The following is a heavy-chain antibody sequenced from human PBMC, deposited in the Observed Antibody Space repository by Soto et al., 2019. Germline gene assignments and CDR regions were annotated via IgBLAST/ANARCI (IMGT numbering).Heavy chain of an antibody. Sequence: QVQLVESGGGVVQPGRSLRLSCAASGFTFSSYAMHWVRQAPGKGLEWVAVISYDGSNKYYADSVKGRFTISRDNSKNTLYLQMNSLRAEDTAVYYCARDKGVGYCSGGSCYSAYFDYWGQGTLVTVSS. J-gene: IGHJ4*02. V-gene: IGHV3-30-3*01. D-gene: IGHD2-15*01. CDR3: ARDKGVGYCSGGSCYSAYFDY. CDR1: GFTFSSYA. CDR2: ISYDGSNK.